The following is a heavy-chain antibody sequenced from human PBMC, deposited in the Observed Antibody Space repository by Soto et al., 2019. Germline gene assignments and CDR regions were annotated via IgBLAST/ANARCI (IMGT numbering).Heavy chain of an antibody. D-gene: IGHD4-17*01. V-gene: IGHV4-59*01. J-gene: IGHJ4*02. Sequence: SETLSLTCTVSGGSISSYYWSWIRQPPGKGLEWIGYIYYSGSTNYNPSLKSRVTISVDTSKNQFSLKLSSVTAADTAVYYCARGPIDSTVAFDYWGQGTLVTVSS. CDR1: GGSISSYY. CDR3: ARGPIDSTVAFDY. CDR2: IYYSGST.